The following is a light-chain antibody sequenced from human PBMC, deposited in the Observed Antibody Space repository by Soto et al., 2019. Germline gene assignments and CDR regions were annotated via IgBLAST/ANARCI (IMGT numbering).Light chain of an antibody. CDR2: AIS. V-gene: IGKV1-6*01. Sequence: AIQMTQSPSSLSASVGDRVTITCRASQDVRNDLGWYQQKPGKAPRLLIYAISTLQSGVPSWFSGSGSGTDFTLTISNLQPEDFATYYCLQDKSYPYTFGQGTKLEI. J-gene: IGKJ2*01. CDR3: LQDKSYPYT. CDR1: QDVRND.